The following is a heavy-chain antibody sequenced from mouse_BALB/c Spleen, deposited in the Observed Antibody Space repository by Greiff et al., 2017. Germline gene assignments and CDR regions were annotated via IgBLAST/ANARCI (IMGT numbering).Heavy chain of an antibody. D-gene: IGHD2-3*01. J-gene: IGHJ2*01. CDR2: IWTGGGT. CDR3: VRGGDGYYDY. Sequence: VRLKESGPGLVAPSQSLSITCTVSGFSLTSYDISWIRQPPGKGLEWLGVIWTGGGTNYNSAFMSRLSISKDNSKSQVFLKMNSLQTDDTAIYYCVRGGDGYYDYWGQGTTLTVSS. CDR1: GFSLTSYD. V-gene: IGHV2-9-2*01.